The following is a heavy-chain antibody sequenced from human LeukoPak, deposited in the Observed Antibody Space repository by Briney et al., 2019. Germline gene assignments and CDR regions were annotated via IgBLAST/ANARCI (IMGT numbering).Heavy chain of an antibody. CDR2: STSDLSTK. CDR3: ARDFFDY. CDR1: GFTPTNYW. V-gene: IGHV3-74*01. J-gene: IGHJ4*02. Sequence: GGSLRLSCALSGFTPTNYWVHWVRQAPGMGLVWVSRSTSDLSTKTYADSVKGRFTISRDNAKSTLYLQMDSLRAEDTAIYYCARDFFDYWGQGTLVTVSS.